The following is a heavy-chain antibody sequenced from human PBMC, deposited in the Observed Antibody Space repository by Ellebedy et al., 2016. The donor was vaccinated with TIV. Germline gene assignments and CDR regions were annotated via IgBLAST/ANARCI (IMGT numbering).Heavy chain of an antibody. Sequence: MPSETLSLTCTVSGGSISSYYWSWMRQPPGKGLEWIGYIYYSGSTNYNPSLKSRVTISVDTSKNQFSLKLSSVTAADTAVYYCARAPYYDILTGYYRSLAYYGMDVWGQGTTVTVSS. J-gene: IGHJ6*02. CDR1: GGSISSYY. CDR2: IYYSGST. CDR3: ARAPYYDILTGYYRSLAYYGMDV. D-gene: IGHD3-9*01. V-gene: IGHV4-59*01.